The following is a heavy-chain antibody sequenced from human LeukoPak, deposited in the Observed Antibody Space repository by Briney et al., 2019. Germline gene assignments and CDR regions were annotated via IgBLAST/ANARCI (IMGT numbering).Heavy chain of an antibody. CDR1: GFTFSSYS. CDR2: ISSSSSYI. Sequence: PGGSLRLSCAASGFTFSSYSMNWVRQAPGKGLEWVSSISSSSSYIYYADSVKGRFTISRDNAKNSLYLQMNSLRAEDTAVYYCARSDYDYVWGSYWSSHYYYYMDVWGKGTTVTISS. CDR3: ARSDYDYVWGSYWSSHYYYYMDV. V-gene: IGHV3-21*01. J-gene: IGHJ6*03. D-gene: IGHD3-16*01.